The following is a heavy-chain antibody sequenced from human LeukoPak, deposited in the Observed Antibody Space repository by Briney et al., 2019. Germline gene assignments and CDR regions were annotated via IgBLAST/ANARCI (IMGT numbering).Heavy chain of an antibody. D-gene: IGHD1-1*01. CDR3: AKEHGLEPSPQYFDY. CDR2: ISGSGGST. V-gene: IGHV3-23*01. CDR1: GFTFSSYA. J-gene: IGHJ4*02. Sequence: GGSLRLSCAASGFTFSSYAMSWVRQAPGKGLEWVSAISGSGGSTYYADSVKGRFTISRDSSKNTLYLQMNSLRAEDTAVYYCAKEHGLEPSPQYFDYWGQGTLVTVSS.